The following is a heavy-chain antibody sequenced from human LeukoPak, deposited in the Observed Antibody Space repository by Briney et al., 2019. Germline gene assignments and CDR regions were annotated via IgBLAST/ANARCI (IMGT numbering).Heavy chain of an antibody. J-gene: IGHJ4*02. CDR2: INANSGST. V-gene: IGHV3-23*01. CDR1: GFAFSLYA. Sequence: GGSLRLSCEASGFAFSLYAMSWLRQPPGKGLEWVSTINANSGSTSCAASVRGRFTISRDNSKNTLYLQLNTLRAEDTAVYYCAREGGPYRPLDYSGQGTLVTVSS. CDR3: AREGGPYRPLDY.